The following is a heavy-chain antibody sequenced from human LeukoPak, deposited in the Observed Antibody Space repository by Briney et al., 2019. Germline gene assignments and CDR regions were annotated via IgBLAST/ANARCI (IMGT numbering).Heavy chain of an antibody. CDR3: ARDGSRTYYDILTGQGVEEIYDY. CDR1: GFTFSSYS. CDR2: ISSSSSYI. D-gene: IGHD3-9*01. V-gene: IGHV3-21*01. Sequence: PGGSLRLSCAASGFTFSSYSMNWVRQAPGKGLEWVSSISSSSSYIYYADSVKGRFTISRDNAKNSLYLQMNSLRAEDTAVYYCARDGSRTYYDILTGQGVEEIYDYWGQGTLVTVSS. J-gene: IGHJ4*02.